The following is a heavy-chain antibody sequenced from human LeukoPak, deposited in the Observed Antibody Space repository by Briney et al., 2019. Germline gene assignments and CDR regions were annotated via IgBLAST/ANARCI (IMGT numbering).Heavy chain of an antibody. J-gene: IGHJ5*02. CDR1: GFTFSSYS. CDR2: ISSSSSYI. CDR3: ARSGILWFGELFWFDP. V-gene: IGHV3-21*01. Sequence: GGSLILSCAASGFTFSSYSMNWVRQAPGKGLEWVSSISSSSSYIYYADSVKGRFTISRDNAKNSLYLQMNSLRAEDTAVYYCARSGILWFGELFWFDPWGQGTLVTVSS. D-gene: IGHD3-10*01.